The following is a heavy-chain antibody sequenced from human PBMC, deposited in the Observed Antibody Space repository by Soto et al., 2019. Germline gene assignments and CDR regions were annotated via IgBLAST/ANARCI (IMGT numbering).Heavy chain of an antibody. D-gene: IGHD3-10*01. V-gene: IGHV1-46*03. J-gene: IGHJ4*02. CDR2: INPSGDAT. CDR3: ASRGPWFGDPWRGQYVDF. CDR1: GYSVTSYY. Sequence: QVQLVQSGAEVRKPGASVKVSCKASGYSVTSYYIHWVRQAPGQGLEWMGIINPSGDATTYAQRFQGRVTMTRDTSTNTIYMGLSSVTSADTAIYFCASRGPWFGDPWRGQYVDFWGQGTLVTVTS.